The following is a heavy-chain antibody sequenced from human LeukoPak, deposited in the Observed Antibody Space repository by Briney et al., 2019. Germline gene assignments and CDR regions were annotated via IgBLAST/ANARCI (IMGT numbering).Heavy chain of an antibody. CDR3: ASLSPEGGSHDY. CDR2: IYYSGST. J-gene: IGHJ4*02. CDR1: GGSISSSSYY. Sequence: PSETLSLTCTVSGGSISSSSYYWGWIRQPPGKGLEWIGSIYYSGSTYYNPSLKGRVTISVDTSKNQFSLKLSSVTAADTAVYYCASLSPEGGSHDYWGQGTLVTVSS. D-gene: IGHD2-15*01. V-gene: IGHV4-39*01.